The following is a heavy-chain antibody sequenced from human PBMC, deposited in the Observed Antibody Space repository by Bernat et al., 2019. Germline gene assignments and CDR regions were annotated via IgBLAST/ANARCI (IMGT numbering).Heavy chain of an antibody. CDR2: ISSSSSYT. CDR3: VTLWGVEVVTATFDY. Sequence: QVQLVESGGGLVKPGGSLRLSCAASGFAFSGYYMSWMRQAAGKGLEWVSYISSSSSYTYYADSVKGRFTISRDNAKNSLYLEMNSLRAEDTAVYYCVTLWGVEVVTATFDYWGQGTLVTVSS. CDR1: GFAFSGYY. V-gene: IGHV3-11*06. D-gene: IGHD2-21*02. J-gene: IGHJ4*02.